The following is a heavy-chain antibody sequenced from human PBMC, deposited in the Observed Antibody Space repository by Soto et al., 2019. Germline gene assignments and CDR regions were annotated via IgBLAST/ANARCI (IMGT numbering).Heavy chain of an antibody. Sequence: QVQLVESGGGVVQPGRSLRLSCAASGFTFTDYAMHWVRQAPGKGLEWVAVISYEGSTEYYADSVKGRFTISRDDSKSTRGLQMNSLRAEDTAVYYCARDDCISASCYPLFWGQGTLVTVSS. J-gene: IGHJ4*02. CDR2: ISYEGSTE. CDR1: GFTFTDYA. D-gene: IGHD2-2*01. CDR3: ARDDCISASCYPLF. V-gene: IGHV3-30-3*01.